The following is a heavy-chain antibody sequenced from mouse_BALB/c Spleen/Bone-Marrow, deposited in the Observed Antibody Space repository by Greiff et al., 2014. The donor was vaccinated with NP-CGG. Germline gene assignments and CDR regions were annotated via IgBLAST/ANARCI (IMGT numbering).Heavy chain of an antibody. Sequence: QVQLQQSGAELVKPGASVKLSCKASGYTFTSYWMHWVKQRPGQGLEWIGEINPSNGRTNYNEKFKSKATLTVDKSSSTAYMQLSSLTSGDSAVYYCARWAVRRPGYFDVWGAGTTVTVSS. J-gene: IGHJ1*01. D-gene: IGHD2-14*01. CDR2: INPSNGRT. CDR3: ARWAVRRPGYFDV. CDR1: GYTFTSYW. V-gene: IGHV1S81*02.